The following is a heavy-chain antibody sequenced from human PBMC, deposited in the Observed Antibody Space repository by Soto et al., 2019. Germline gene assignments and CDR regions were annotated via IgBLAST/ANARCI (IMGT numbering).Heavy chain of an antibody. V-gene: IGHV3-48*03. CDR2: ISSSGSTI. CDR3: ARCSGSGYYGVDY. D-gene: IGHD3-3*01. Sequence: GGSLRLSCAASGFTFSSYEMNWVRQAPGKGLEWVSYISSSGSTIYYADSVKGRFTISRDNAKNSLYLQMNSLRAEDTAVYYCARCSGSGYYGVDYWGQGTLVTVSS. J-gene: IGHJ4*02. CDR1: GFTFSSYE.